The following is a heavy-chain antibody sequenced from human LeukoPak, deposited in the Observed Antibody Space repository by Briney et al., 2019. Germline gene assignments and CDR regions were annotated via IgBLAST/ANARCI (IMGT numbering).Heavy chain of an antibody. J-gene: IGHJ4*02. CDR2: VSGDGNNK. CDR1: GFTFSRYG. CDR3: ARHCSSSSCYDY. D-gene: IGHD2-2*01. Sequence: PGGSLRLSCAASGFTFSRYGMHWVRQAPGKGLEWVAAVSGDGNNKYDADSVKGRFTISRDNSKNALYLQMNSLRAEDTAVYYCARHCSSSSCYDYWGQGTLVTVSS. V-gene: IGHV3-30*03.